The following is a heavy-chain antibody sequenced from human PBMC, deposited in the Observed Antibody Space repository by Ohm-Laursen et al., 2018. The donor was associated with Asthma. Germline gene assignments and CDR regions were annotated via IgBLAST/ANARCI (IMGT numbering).Heavy chain of an antibody. J-gene: IGHJ4*02. V-gene: IGHV3-30*18. CDR1: GFAFSNIW. CDR3: AKATVQFSGSYFFDY. CDR2: ASYDGGNK. D-gene: IGHD1-26*01. Sequence: SLRLSCTASGFAFSNIWMTWVRQAPGKGLEWLAFASYDGGNKDYADSVKGRFTISRDNSDNALYLQMNSLRADDSAVYFCAKATVQFSGSYFFDYWGQGSLVTVSS.